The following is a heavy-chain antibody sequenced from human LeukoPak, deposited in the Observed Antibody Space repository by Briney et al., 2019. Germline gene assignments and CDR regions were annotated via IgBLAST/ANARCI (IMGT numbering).Heavy chain of an antibody. CDR3: ARHSGGAPYDFWSGYYQGHFDY. V-gene: IGHV5-51*01. J-gene: IGHJ4*02. Sequence: GESLKISCKVEGYSFTSYWIGWVRQMPGKGLEWMGIIYPGDSDTRYSPSFQGQVTISADKSISTAYLQWSSLKASDTAMYYCARHSGGAPYDFWSGYYQGHFDYWGQGTLVTVSS. D-gene: IGHD3-3*01. CDR1: GYSFTSYW. CDR2: IYPGDSDT.